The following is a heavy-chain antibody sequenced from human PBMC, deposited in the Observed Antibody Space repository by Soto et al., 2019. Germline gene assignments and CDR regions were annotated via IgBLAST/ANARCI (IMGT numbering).Heavy chain of an antibody. CDR2: IYYSGST. J-gene: IGHJ2*01. CDR3: ASMGGGDYDYGGNREDWYFDL. V-gene: IGHV4-31*03. D-gene: IGHD4-17*01. Sequence: QVQLQESGPGLVKPSQTLSLTCTVSGGSISSGGYYWSWIRQHPGKGLEWIGYIYYSGSTYYNPSRKSRVTISGDTSKNQFSLKRSSGTCAGTAVYYWASMGGGDYDYGGNREDWYFDLWGRGTLVTVSS. CDR1: GGSISSGGYY.